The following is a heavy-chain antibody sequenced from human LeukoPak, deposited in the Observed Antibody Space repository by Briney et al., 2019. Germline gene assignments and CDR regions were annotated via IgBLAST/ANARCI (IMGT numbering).Heavy chain of an antibody. V-gene: IGHV3-66*01. CDR3: ARWFGEFMYYYGMDV. Sequence: GGSLRLSCAASGFTFSSYAMSWVRQAPGKGLEWVSVIYSGGSTYYADSVKGRFTISRDNSKNTLYLQMNSLRAEDTAVYYCARWFGEFMYYYGMDVWGQGTTVTVSS. D-gene: IGHD3-10*01. CDR2: IYSGGST. J-gene: IGHJ6*02. CDR1: GFTFSSYA.